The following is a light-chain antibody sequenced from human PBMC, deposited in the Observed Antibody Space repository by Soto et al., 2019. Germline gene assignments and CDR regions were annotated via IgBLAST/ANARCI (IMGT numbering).Light chain of an antibody. V-gene: IGLV2-14*03. CDR1: SSDVVGYNY. Sequence: SALTQPASVSGSPGQSITISCTGNSSDVVGYNYVSWYQHHPGKAPKLIIYDVTNRPSGVSNPFPGSKSGNTASLTISGLQPEDEADYYCSSYTTSNTRQIVFGTGTKVTVL. J-gene: IGLJ1*01. CDR2: DVT. CDR3: SSYTTSNTRQIV.